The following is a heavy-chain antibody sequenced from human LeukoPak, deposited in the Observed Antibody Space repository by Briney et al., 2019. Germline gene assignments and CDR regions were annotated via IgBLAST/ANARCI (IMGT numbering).Heavy chain of an antibody. CDR2: IYTSEST. J-gene: IGHJ6*03. Sequence: SETLSLTCTVSGDSISSGSYYWSWIRQPAGKGLEWIGRIYTSESTNYNPSLKSRVTISADTSKNQFSLKLSSVTAADTAVYYCARTTMVRGTYYMDVWGKGTTVTISS. CDR3: ARTTMVRGTYYMDV. CDR1: GDSISSGSYY. D-gene: IGHD3-10*01. V-gene: IGHV4-61*02.